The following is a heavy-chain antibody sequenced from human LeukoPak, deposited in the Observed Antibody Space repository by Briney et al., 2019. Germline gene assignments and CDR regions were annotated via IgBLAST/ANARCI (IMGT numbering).Heavy chain of an antibody. V-gene: IGHV4-34*01. CDR1: GGSFSGYY. CDR3: AAGIGYCSGGSCCWFDP. CDR2: INHSGGT. Sequence: SETLSLTCAVYGGSFSGYYWSWIRQPPGKGLEWVGEINHSGGTNYNPYLKSRVTISVGTSKDQFSLKLSSVTDADTAVYYGAAGIGYCSGGSCCWFDPWGQGTLVTVSS. D-gene: IGHD2-15*01. J-gene: IGHJ5*02.